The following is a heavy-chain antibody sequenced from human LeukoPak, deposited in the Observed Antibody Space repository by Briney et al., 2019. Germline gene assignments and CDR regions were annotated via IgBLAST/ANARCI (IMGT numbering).Heavy chain of an antibody. J-gene: IGHJ4*02. D-gene: IGHD2-2*01. CDR1: GFTFSDYY. Sequence: GGSLRLSCAASGFTFSDYYMSWVRQAPGKGLEWVSAISGSGGSTYYADSVRGRFTISRDNSKNTLYLQMNSLRAEDTAVYYCAKDSLGYCSSTSYATCLDYFDYWGQGTLVTVSS. V-gene: IGHV3-23*01. CDR2: ISGSGGST. CDR3: AKDSLGYCSSTSYATCLDYFDY.